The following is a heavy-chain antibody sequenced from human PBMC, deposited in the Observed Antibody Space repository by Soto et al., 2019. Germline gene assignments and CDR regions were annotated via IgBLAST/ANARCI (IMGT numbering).Heavy chain of an antibody. V-gene: IGHV3-33*01. CDR2: IWYDGSNK. CDR1: GFTFSSYG. J-gene: IGHJ5*02. CDR3: VRDRYSSSWETNWFDP. D-gene: IGHD6-13*01. Sequence: QVQLVESGGGVVQPGRSLRLSCAASGFTFSSYGMHWVRQAPGKGLEWVAVIWYDGSNKYYADSVKGRFTISRDNSKNTLYLQMNSLRAEDTAVYYCVRDRYSSSWETNWFDPWGQGTLVTVSS.